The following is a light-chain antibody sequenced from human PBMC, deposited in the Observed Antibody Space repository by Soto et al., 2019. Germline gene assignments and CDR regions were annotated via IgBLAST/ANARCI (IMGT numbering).Light chain of an antibody. CDR3: QQRSNWPFT. Sequence: EIVLTQSPGTLSLSPGERATLSCRASQSVSSSLAWYQQKTGQAPRLLISGASSRATGIPDRFSGSGSETDFTLTISSLAPEDFAVYYCQQRSNWPFTFGPGTKVEIK. CDR2: GAS. CDR1: QSVSSS. V-gene: IGKV3-11*01. J-gene: IGKJ3*01.